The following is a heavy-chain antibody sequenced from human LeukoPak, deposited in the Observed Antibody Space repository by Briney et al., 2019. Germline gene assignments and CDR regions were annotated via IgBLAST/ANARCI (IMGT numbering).Heavy chain of an antibody. J-gene: IGHJ3*02. CDR2: IYYSGST. Sequence: SETLSLTCTVSGGSISSYYWSWIRQPPGKGLEWIGYIYYSGSTNYNPSLKSRVTISVDTSKNQLSLKLSSVTAADTAVYYCASTRGYSPGHAFDIWGQGTMVTVSS. CDR1: GGSISSYY. CDR3: ASTRGYSPGHAFDI. D-gene: IGHD5-18*01. V-gene: IGHV4-59*08.